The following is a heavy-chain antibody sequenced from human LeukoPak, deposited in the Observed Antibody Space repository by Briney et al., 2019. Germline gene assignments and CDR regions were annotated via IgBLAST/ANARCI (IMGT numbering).Heavy chain of an antibody. CDR1: GSTVSNNY. V-gene: IGHV3-66*03. Sequence: PGGSLRLSCAASGSTVSNNYMGWVRQAPAKGLEWVSVIYSCGSTYYADSVKGRFTISRDNPKNTLYLQMNSLRAEDTAVYYCAGAPKTDCSGGSYFTYWGQGTLVTVSS. CDR3: AGAPKTDCSGGSYFTY. D-gene: IGHD2-15*01. CDR2: IYSCGST. J-gene: IGHJ4*02.